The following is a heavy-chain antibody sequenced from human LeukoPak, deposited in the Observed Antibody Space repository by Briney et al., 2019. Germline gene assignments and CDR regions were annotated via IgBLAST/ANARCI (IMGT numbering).Heavy chain of an antibody. J-gene: IGHJ4*02. V-gene: IGHV1-69*01. CDR2: IIPIFSTA. CDR3: ARTPLRPAATTPRQLDY. CDR1: GGTFSSSA. Sequence: GASVKVSCKASGGTFSSSAISWVRQAPGRGLEWMGGIIPIFSTADYAQKFQGRVTITADESTSTAYMELSSLRSEDTAVFYCARTPLRPAATTPRQLDYWGQGTLVTVSS. D-gene: IGHD5-12*01.